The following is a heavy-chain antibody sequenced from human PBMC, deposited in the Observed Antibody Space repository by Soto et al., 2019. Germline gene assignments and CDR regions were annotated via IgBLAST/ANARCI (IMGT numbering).Heavy chain of an antibody. CDR2: INPDTGNT. Sequence: QVQLVQSGAELKKPGASVTISCKASGYSFTNHGINWVRQAPGQGLEWMGWINPDTGNTNYLQRLQGTVTMTTDTSTSTVYMALRSLRSDDTAIYYCARGGFDDAFDIWGQGTLVTVSS. V-gene: IGHV1-18*04. J-gene: IGHJ3*02. CDR3: ARGGFDDAFDI. D-gene: IGHD3-22*01. CDR1: GYSFTNHG.